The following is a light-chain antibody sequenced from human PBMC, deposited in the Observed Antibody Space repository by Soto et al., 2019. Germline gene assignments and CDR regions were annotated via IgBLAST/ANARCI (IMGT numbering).Light chain of an antibody. CDR2: NND. J-gene: IGLJ1*01. V-gene: IGLV1-44*01. Sequence: QSALTQPPSASGTPGQRVTICCSGSSSNIGTNTVNWYLQLPGTAPKLLIYNNDQRPSGVPERFSGSKSGTSASLAISGLQSEDEANYYCAAWDDSLNGFYVFGSGTKVTVL. CDR1: SSNIGTNT. CDR3: AAWDDSLNGFYV.